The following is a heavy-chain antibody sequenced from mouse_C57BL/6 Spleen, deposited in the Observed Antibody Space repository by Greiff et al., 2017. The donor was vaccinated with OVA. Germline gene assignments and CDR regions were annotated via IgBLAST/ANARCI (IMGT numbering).Heavy chain of an antibody. Sequence: VQLQESGAELVKPGASVKLSCKASGYTFTSYWMHWVKQRPGRGLEWIGRIAPNSGGTKYNEKFKSKATLTVDKPSSTAYMQLSSLTAEDSAVYYCAREGDYGSFAWFAYWGQGTLVTVSA. CDR3: AREGDYGSFAWFAY. CDR2: IAPNSGGT. D-gene: IGHD1-1*01. J-gene: IGHJ3*01. V-gene: IGHV1-72*01. CDR1: GYTFTSYW.